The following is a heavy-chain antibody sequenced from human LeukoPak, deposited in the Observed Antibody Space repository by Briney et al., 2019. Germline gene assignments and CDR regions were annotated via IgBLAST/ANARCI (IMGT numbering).Heavy chain of an antibody. D-gene: IGHD3-22*01. J-gene: IGHJ6*03. CDR3: ARGLPYDSGNNYYYYYYMDV. Sequence: ASVKVSCKASGYTFTSYDINWVRQATGQGLEWMGWMNPNSGNTGYAQKFQGRVTMTRNTSISTAYMELSSLRSEDTAVYYCARGLPYDSGNNYYYYYYMDVWGKGTTVTISS. V-gene: IGHV1-8*01. CDR2: MNPNSGNT. CDR1: GYTFTSYD.